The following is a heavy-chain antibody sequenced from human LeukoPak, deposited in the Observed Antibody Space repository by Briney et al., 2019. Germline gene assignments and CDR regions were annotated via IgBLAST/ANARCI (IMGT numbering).Heavy chain of an antibody. D-gene: IGHD2-21*02. CDR3: ARSTVVTAILLSYGMDV. CDR2: SSYI. Sequence: SSYIYYADSVKGRFTISRDNAKNSLYLQMNSLRAEDTAVYYCARSTVVTAILLSYGMDVWGQGTTVTVSS. J-gene: IGHJ6*02. V-gene: IGHV3-21*01.